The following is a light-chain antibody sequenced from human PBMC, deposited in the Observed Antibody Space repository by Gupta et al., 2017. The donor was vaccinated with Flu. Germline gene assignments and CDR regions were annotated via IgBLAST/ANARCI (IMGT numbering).Light chain of an antibody. V-gene: IGKV3-20*01. J-gene: IGKJ1*01. CDR2: GTS. Sequence: DIVLTQSPGTLSLSPGEKVSLSCRSSETVSAKYLSWFQLRPGQAPRLLIYGTSTRSTGISERFSGSGSGTDFTLTIRELEPEDSAVYYCQQYGSLPWTFGPGTKVEI. CDR3: QQYGSLPWT. CDR1: ETVSAKY.